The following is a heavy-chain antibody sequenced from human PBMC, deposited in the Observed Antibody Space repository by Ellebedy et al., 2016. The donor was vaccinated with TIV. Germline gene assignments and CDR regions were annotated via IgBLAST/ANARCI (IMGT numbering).Heavy chain of an antibody. V-gene: IGHV3-7*01. CDR2: IKQDGSEK. CDR1: GFTFSSHA. J-gene: IGHJ4*02. Sequence: GESLKISXAASGFTFSSHAMSWVRQAPGKGLEWVANIKQDGSEKYYVDSVKGRFTIPRDNAQNSLFLQMNSLRAEDTAVYYCARRYFDYWGQGTLVTVSS. CDR3: ARRYFDY.